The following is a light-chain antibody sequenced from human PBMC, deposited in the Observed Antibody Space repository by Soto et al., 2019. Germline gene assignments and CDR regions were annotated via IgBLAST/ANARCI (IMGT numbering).Light chain of an antibody. J-gene: IGKJ1*01. Sequence: EIVLTQSPDTLSLSPGERATLSCRASQTVTSSYLAWYQQKPGQAPRLLIHGASSRATGIPDRFSGSGSATDFTLAISRLEPEDFAVYYCDQYAGSPPWAFGQGTKVDIK. V-gene: IGKV3-20*01. CDR1: QTVTSSY. CDR2: GAS. CDR3: DQYAGSPPWA.